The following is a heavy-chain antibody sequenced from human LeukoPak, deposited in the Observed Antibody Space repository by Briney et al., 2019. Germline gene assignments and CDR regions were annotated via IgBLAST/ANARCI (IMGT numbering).Heavy chain of an antibody. CDR1: RCSFSGYY. D-gene: IGHD1-1*01. J-gene: IGHJ4*02. Sequence: NPSETLSFNASVYRCSFSGYYWMWIRQPPGKGLEWIGEINHSGSTNYNPSLKSRVTISVDTSKNQFSLKLSSVTAAETAVYYCARGLDHFDYWGQGTLVTVSS. CDR2: INHSGST. V-gene: IGHV4-34*01. CDR3: ARGLDHFDY.